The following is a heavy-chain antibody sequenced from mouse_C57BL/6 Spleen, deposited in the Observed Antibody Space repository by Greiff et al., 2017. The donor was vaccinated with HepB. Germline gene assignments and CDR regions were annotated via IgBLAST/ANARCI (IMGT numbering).Heavy chain of an antibody. D-gene: IGHD2-3*01. CDR3: ARSGSYDGYFYAMDY. V-gene: IGHV1-64*01. CDR1: GYTFTSYW. Sequence: QVQLQQPGAELVKPGASVKLSCKASGYTFTSYWMHWVKQRPGQGLEWIGMIHPNSGSTNYNEKFKSKATLTVDKSSSTAYMQLSSLTSEDSAVYYCARSGSYDGYFYAMDYWGQVTSVTVSS. CDR2: IHPNSGST. J-gene: IGHJ4*01.